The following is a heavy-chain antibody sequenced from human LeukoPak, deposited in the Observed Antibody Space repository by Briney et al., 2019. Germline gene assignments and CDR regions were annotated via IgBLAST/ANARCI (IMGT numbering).Heavy chain of an antibody. D-gene: IGHD2-2*01. J-gene: IGHJ3*02. V-gene: IGHV4-38-2*01. CDR1: GYSISSGYY. Sequence: SETLSLTCAVSGYSISSGYYWGWIRQPPGKGLEWIGSIYHSGSTYYNPSLKSRVTISVDTSKNQFSLKLSSVTAADTAVYYCAICSSTRTHAFDIWGQGTMVTVSS. CDR3: AICSSTRTHAFDI. CDR2: IYHSGST.